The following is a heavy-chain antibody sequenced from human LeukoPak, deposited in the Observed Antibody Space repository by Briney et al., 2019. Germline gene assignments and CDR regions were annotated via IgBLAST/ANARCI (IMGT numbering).Heavy chain of an antibody. D-gene: IGHD6-13*01. CDR3: ARSSSWYVVGNWFDP. CDR2: IYPGDSDT. V-gene: IGHV5-51*01. CDR1: GYTFDTYW. J-gene: IGHJ5*02. Sequence: PGESLKISCKGSGYTFDTYWIAWVRQTPRKGLEWMGIIYPGDSDTRYSPSFQGQVTISADKSISTAYLQWSSLKASDTAMYYCARSSSWYVVGNWFDPWGQGTLVTVSS.